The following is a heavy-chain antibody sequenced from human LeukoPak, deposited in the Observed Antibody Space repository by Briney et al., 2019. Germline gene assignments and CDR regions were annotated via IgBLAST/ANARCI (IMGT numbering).Heavy chain of an antibody. V-gene: IGHV1-69*13. CDR3: ARGDGWLRFLEWFPRSGYYYGMDV. Sequence: SVTVSCKASGYTFTGYYMHWVRQAPGQGLEWMGGIIPIFGTANYAQKFQGRVTITADESTSTAYMELSSLRSEDTAVYYCARGDGWLRFLEWFPRSGYYYGMDVWGQGTTVTVSS. D-gene: IGHD3-3*01. J-gene: IGHJ6*02. CDR2: IIPIFGTA. CDR1: GYTFTGYY.